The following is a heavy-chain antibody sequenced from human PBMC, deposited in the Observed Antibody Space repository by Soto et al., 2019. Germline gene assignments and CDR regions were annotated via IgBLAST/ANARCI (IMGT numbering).Heavy chain of an antibody. CDR3: AKAGGAVAGTSPFDY. D-gene: IGHD6-19*01. CDR1: GFTFSSDG. Sequence: HPGGSPRLSCAASGFTFSSDGMHWVRQAPGKGLEWVAVIRDDGSNKYYADSVKGRFTISRDNSKNTLYLQMNSLRAEDTAVYYCAKAGGAVAGTSPFDYWGQGTLVTVSS. J-gene: IGHJ4*02. CDR2: IRDDGSNK. V-gene: IGHV3-33*06.